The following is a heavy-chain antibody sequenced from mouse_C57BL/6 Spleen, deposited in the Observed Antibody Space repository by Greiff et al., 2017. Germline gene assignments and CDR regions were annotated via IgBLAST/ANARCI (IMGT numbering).Heavy chain of an antibody. CDR2: IDPSDSET. CDR1: GYTFTSYW. D-gene: IGHD1-1*01. V-gene: IGHV1-52*01. Sequence: VQLQQPGAELVRPGSSVKLSCKASGYTFTSYWMHWVKQRPIQGLEWIGNIDPSDSETHYNQKFKDKATLTVDKSSSTAYMQLSSLTSEDSAVYYCAREDLVVAGNCDYWGQGTTLTVSS. J-gene: IGHJ2*01. CDR3: AREDLVVAGNCDY.